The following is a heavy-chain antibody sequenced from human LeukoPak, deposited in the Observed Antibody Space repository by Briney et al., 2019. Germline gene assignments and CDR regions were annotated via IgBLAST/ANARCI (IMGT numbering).Heavy chain of an antibody. CDR1: GGTFSSYA. CDR3: ARVPSWELVAFDI. Sequence: SVKVSCKASGGTFSSYAISWVRQAPGQGLEWMGGIIPIFGTANYAQKFQGRVTITADESTSTAYMELSSLRSEDTAVYYCARVPSWELVAFDIWGQGTMVTVSS. CDR2: IIPIFGTA. J-gene: IGHJ3*02. V-gene: IGHV1-69*13. D-gene: IGHD1-26*01.